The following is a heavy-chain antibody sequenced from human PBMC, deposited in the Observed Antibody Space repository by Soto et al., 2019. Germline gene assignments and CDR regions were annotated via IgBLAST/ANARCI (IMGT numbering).Heavy chain of an antibody. CDR1: GFTFSSYA. V-gene: IGHV3-23*01. CDR2: ISGSGGST. J-gene: IGHJ4*02. D-gene: IGHD1-1*01. Sequence: EVQLLESGGGLVQPGGSLRLSCAASGFTFSSYAMSWVRQAPGKGLEWVSAISGSGGSTYYADSVKGRFTISSDNYKNALYLQMHSLRAEDTAVYYCAKEGLERQGSGFDYWGQGTLVTVSS. CDR3: AKEGLERQGSGFDY.